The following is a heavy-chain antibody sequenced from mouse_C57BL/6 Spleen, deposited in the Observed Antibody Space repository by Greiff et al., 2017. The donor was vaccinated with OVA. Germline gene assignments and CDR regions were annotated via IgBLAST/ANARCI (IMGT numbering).Heavy chain of an antibody. V-gene: IGHV1-50*01. D-gene: IGHD1-1*01. Sequence: QVQLQQPGAELVKPGASVKLSCKASGYTFTSYWMQWVTQRPGQGLEWIGEIDPSDSYTNYNQKFKGKATLTVDTSSSTAYMQLSSLTSEDSAVYYCARWGTTNFDYWGQGTTLTVSS. CDR2: IDPSDSYT. CDR3: ARWGTTNFDY. J-gene: IGHJ2*01. CDR1: GYTFTSYW.